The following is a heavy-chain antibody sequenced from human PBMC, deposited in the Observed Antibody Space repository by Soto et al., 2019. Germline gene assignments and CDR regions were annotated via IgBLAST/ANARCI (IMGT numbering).Heavy chain of an antibody. J-gene: IGHJ4*02. Sequence: QITLKESGPTLVKPTQTLTLTCTFSGFSLSTSGVGVGWIRQPPGKALEWLALIYWDDDKRYSPSLKSRLTITKDTSKNQLVLTMTNMDPVDTAPYYGAHSERGGFDYWGQGTLVTVSS. V-gene: IGHV2-5*02. CDR2: IYWDDDK. CDR3: AHSERGGFDY. D-gene: IGHD3-16*01. CDR1: GFSLSTSGVG.